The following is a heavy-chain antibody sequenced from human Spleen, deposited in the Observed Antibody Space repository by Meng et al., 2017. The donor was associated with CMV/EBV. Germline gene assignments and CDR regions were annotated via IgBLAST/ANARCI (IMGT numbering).Heavy chain of an antibody. CDR3: ARGDGGSGSYVGY. CDR2: IYPGDSDT. J-gene: IGHJ4*02. D-gene: IGHD3-10*01. CDR1: GYTFTTYW. V-gene: IGHV5-51*01. Sequence: CQGSGYTFTTYWIGWVRQLPGKGLEWMGIIYPGDSDTRYSPSFEGQVTISADKSIRTAYLQWNSLKASDNGMYYCARGDGGSGSYVGYWGQGTLVTVSS.